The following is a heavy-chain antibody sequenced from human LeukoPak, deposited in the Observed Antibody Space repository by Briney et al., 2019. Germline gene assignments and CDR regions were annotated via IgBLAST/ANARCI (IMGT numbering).Heavy chain of an antibody. CDR1: GGSFSGYY. D-gene: IGHD3-10*01. V-gene: IGHV4-34*01. Sequence: KTSETLSLTCAVYGGSFSGYYWSWIRQPPGKGLEWIGEINHSGSTNYNPSLKSRVTISVDTSKNQFSLKLSSVTAADTAVYYCARRGPYYYGSGSYYWFDPWGQGTLVTVSS. CDR2: INHSGST. J-gene: IGHJ5*02. CDR3: ARRGPYYYGSGSYYWFDP.